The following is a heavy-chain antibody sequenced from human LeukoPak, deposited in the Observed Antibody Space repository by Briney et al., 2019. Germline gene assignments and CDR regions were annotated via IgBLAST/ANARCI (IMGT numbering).Heavy chain of an antibody. CDR2: IDWDDDK. CDR1: GFSLSTTGMC. V-gene: IGHV2-70*11. D-gene: IGHD4-17*01. J-gene: IGHJ5*02. CDR3: ARISQNYGDYGGFDP. Sequence: SGPTLVNPTQTLTLTCTFSGFSLSTTGMCVIWIRQPPGKALEWLARIDWDDDKYYSASLKTRLTISKDTSKNQVVLTMTNMDPVDTATYYCARISQNYGDYGGFDPWDQGTLVTVSS.